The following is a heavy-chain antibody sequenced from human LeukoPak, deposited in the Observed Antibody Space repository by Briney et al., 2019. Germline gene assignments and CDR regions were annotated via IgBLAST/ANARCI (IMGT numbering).Heavy chain of an antibody. CDR3: ARCLYCSGGSCRFDY. J-gene: IGHJ4*02. CDR1: GYSFTSSW. Sequence: GESLKISCEGSGYSFTSSWIGWVRQMPGKGLEWMGIIFPGDSDIRYSPSFQGQVTISADKSNTTAYLQWISLKASDTAINYCARCLYCSGGSCRFDYWGQGTLVTVSS. CDR2: IFPGDSDI. V-gene: IGHV5-51*01. D-gene: IGHD2-15*01.